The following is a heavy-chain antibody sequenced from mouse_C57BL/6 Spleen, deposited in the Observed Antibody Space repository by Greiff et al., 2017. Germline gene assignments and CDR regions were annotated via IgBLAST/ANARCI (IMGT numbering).Heavy chain of an antibody. Sequence: EVMLVESGGGLVKPGGSLKLSCAASGFTFSSYTMSWVRQTPEQRLEWVATISGGGGNTYYPDSVKGRFTISRDNAKNTLYLQMSSLRSEDTALYYCARQDDGYDWFAYWGQGTLVTVSA. J-gene: IGHJ3*01. CDR1: GFTFSSYT. V-gene: IGHV5-9*01. D-gene: IGHD2-3*01. CDR3: ARQDDGYDWFAY. CDR2: ISGGGGNT.